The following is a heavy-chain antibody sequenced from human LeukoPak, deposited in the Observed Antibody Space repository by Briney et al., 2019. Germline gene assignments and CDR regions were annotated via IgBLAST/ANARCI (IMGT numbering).Heavy chain of an antibody. V-gene: IGHV3-33*01. D-gene: IGHD3-22*01. CDR2: IRFDGSK. J-gene: IGHJ4*02. CDR3: ARVRGYYDSSGYLTNYFDY. CDR1: GFTISTCG. Sequence: PGRSLRLSCAASGFTISTCGMHWVRQAPGKGLEWVAVIRFDGSKYYADSVEGRFTISRDTSRNTLDLQMNSLRAEDTAVYYCARVRGYYDSSGYLTNYFDYWGQGTLVTVSS.